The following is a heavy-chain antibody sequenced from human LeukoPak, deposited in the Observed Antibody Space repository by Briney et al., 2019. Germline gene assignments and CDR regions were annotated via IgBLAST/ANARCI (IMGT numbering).Heavy chain of an antibody. Sequence: GGSLRLSCAASEFTFSSYAMHWVRQAPGKGLEWVAVISYDGSNKYYADSVKGRFTISRDNSKNTLYVQMNSPRAEDTAVCYCARGSYDFWSGYYHWGQGTLVTVSS. CDR3: ARGSYDFWSGYYH. D-gene: IGHD3-3*01. CDR2: ISYDGSNK. CDR1: EFTFSSYA. J-gene: IGHJ5*02. V-gene: IGHV3-30-3*01.